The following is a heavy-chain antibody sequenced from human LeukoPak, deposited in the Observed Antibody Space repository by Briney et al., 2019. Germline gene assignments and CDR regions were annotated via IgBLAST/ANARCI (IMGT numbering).Heavy chain of an antibody. J-gene: IGHJ4*02. CDR3: ARDGGYCSGGTCYSTH. CDR2: IKQDGSEK. Sequence: GGSLRLSCAASGFTFSSYWMTWVRQAPGPGLESVPSIKQDGSEKYYVDSVKGRFTISRDNAENSLYLQMHSLRAEDTAVYYCARDGGYCSGGTCYSTHWGQGTLVIVSS. D-gene: IGHD2-15*01. CDR1: GFTFSSYW. V-gene: IGHV3-7*03.